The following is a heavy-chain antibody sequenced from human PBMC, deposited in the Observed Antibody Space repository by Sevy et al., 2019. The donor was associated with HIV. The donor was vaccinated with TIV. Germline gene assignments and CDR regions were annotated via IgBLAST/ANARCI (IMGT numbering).Heavy chain of an antibody. D-gene: IGHD3-3*01. J-gene: IGHJ4*02. CDR1: GFTFSSYW. CDR2: ISDDSRYI. Sequence: GGSLRLSCAASGFTFSSYWMNWVRQAPGKGLEWLSSISDDSRYIYYSDSVKGRFTISRANAKNLLYLQMNNLRVEDTAIYYCARDFTIFGVVSGIDYWGQGNLVTVSS. CDR3: ARDFTIFGVVSGIDY. V-gene: IGHV3-21*04.